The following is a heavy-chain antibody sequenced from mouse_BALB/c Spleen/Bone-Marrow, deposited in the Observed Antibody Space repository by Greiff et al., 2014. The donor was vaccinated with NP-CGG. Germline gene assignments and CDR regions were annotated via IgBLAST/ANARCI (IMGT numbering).Heavy chain of an antibody. J-gene: IGHJ2*01. D-gene: IGHD1-1*01. V-gene: IGHV5-17*02. CDR1: GFTFSSFG. CDR3: ARLRRYYGYFDY. CDR2: ISSGSSTI. Sequence: EVQVVESGGGLVQPGGSRKLSCAASGFTFSSFGMHWVRQAPEKGLEWVAYISSGSSTIYYEDTVKGRYTISRDNPKNTLFLQMTSLRSEDTAMYYCARLRRYYGYFDYWGQGTTLTVSS.